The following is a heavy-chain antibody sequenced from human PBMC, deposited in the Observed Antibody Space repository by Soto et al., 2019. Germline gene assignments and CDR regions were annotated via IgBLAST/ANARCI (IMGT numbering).Heavy chain of an antibody. J-gene: IGHJ4*02. CDR3: TSQGYSYGFVY. V-gene: IGHV3-73*02. Sequence: EVQLVESGGGLVQPGGSLKLSCAPSGFTFSGSAMHWVRQASGKGLEWVGRIRSKANSYATAYAASVKGRFTISRDDSKNTAYLQMNSLKTEDTAVYYCTSQGYSYGFVYWGQGTLVTVSS. CDR1: GFTFSGSA. CDR2: IRSKANSYAT. D-gene: IGHD5-18*01.